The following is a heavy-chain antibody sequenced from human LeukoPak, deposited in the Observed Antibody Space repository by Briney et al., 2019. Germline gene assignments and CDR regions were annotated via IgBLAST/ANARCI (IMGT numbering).Heavy chain of an antibody. Sequence: PGRSLRLSCAASGNYWMHLVRQAPGKGLVWVSHINSDGSWTSYADSVKGRFTISKDNAKNTVYLQMNSLRAEDTAVYYCVSFYETYWGRGTLVTVSS. V-gene: IGHV3-74*01. CDR1: GNYW. CDR3: VSFYETY. J-gene: IGHJ4*02. CDR2: INSDGSWT. D-gene: IGHD2/OR15-2a*01.